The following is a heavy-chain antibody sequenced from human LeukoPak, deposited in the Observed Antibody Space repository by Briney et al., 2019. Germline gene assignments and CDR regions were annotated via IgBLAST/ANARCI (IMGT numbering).Heavy chain of an antibody. CDR2: IYHSGST. D-gene: IGHD1-26*01. J-gene: IGHJ4*02. CDR1: GYSISSGYY. V-gene: IGHV4-38-2*02. CDR3: ARVGQWELLRGFYFDY. Sequence: SETLSLTCTVSGYSISSGYYWGWIRQPPGKGLEWIGSIYHSGSTYYNPSLKSRVTISVDTSKNQFSLKLSSVTAADTAVYYCARVGQWELLRGFYFDYWGQGTLVTVSS.